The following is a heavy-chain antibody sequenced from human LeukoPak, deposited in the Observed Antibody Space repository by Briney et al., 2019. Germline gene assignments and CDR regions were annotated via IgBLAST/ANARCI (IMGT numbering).Heavy chain of an antibody. CDR2: TYYSGNT. Sequence: SETLSLTCTVSGGSIRNYYWSWIRQSPGKGLEWIGHTYYSGNTNYNPSLKSRVTISIDTSKNQFSLKLSSVTAADTAVYYCTRGRAYYDSTGYYYWGRGILVTVSS. CDR1: GGSIRNYY. D-gene: IGHD3-22*01. V-gene: IGHV4-59*01. J-gene: IGHJ4*02. CDR3: TRGRAYYDSTGYYY.